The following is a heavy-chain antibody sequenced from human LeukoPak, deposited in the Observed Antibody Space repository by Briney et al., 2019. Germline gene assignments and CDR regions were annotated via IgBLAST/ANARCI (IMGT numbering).Heavy chain of an antibody. CDR3: ARSQFGGWGYSGSYFDY. CDR2: IYYSGST. D-gene: IGHD1-26*01. J-gene: IGHJ4*02. Sequence: SETLSLTCTVSGGSISSSSYYWGWIRQPPGKGLEWIGSIYYSGSTYYNPSLKSRVTISVDTSKNQFSLKLSSVTAADTAVYYSARSQFGGWGYSGSYFDYWGQGTLVTVSS. CDR1: GGSISSSSYY. V-gene: IGHV4-39*01.